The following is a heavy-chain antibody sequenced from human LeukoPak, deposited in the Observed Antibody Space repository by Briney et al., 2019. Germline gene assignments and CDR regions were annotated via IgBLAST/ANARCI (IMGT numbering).Heavy chain of an antibody. J-gene: IGHJ4*02. D-gene: IGHD1-26*01. CDR3: ARDLGGSYYGGDY. CDR1: GFTFSSYW. Sequence: GGSLRLSCAASGFTFSSYWMSWVRQAPGKGLEWVANIKQDGSEKYYVDSVKGRFTISRDNAKNSLYLQMNSLRAEDTAVYYCARDLGGSYYGGDYWGQGTLVTVSS. CDR2: IKQDGSEK. V-gene: IGHV3-7*01.